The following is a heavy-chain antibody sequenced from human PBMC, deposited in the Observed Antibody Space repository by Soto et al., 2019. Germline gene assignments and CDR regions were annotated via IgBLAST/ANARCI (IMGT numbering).Heavy chain of an antibody. V-gene: IGHV2-26*01. CDR3: ARRHPDVAVSPCFGP. Sequence: QVTLKESGPVLVKPTETLTLSCTVSGLSITDSEMGVSWIRQPPGQPLEWLAHIDSSGEKSYRTFLKSRLALAKDTSKSQIVLTMKNMDPADTATYYCARRHPDVAVSPCFGPWGQGITVTVSS. CDR1: GLSITDSEMG. CDR2: IDSSGEK. D-gene: IGHD6-19*01. J-gene: IGHJ5*02.